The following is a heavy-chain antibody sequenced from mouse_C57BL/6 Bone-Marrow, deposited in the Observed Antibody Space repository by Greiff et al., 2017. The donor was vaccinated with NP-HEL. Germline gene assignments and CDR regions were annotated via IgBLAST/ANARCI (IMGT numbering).Heavy chain of an antibody. V-gene: IGHV7-3*01. CDR3: ASPFYYDYLYAMDY. CDR2: IRNKANGYTT. D-gene: IGHD2-4*01. CDR1: GFTFTDYY. Sequence: EVKLMESGGGLVQPGGSLSLSCAASGFTFTDYYMSWVRQPPGKALEWLGFIRNKANGYTTEYSASVKGRFPISRDNSQSILYLQMNALRSEDSATYYCASPFYYDYLYAMDYWGQGTSVTVSS. J-gene: IGHJ4*01.